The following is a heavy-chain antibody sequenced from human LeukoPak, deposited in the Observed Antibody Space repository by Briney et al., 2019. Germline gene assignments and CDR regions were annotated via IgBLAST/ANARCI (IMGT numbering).Heavy chain of an antibody. V-gene: IGHV4-39*07. CDR3: AREGRHYYDSSGLSARFDP. Sequence: SETLSLTCTVSGGSISSSSYYWGWIRQPPGKGLEWTGSIYYSGSTYYNPSLKSRVTISVDTSKNQFSLKLSSVTAADTAVYYCAREGRHYYDSSGLSARFDPWGQGTLVTVSS. CDR1: GGSISSSSYY. J-gene: IGHJ5*02. CDR2: IYYSGST. D-gene: IGHD3-22*01.